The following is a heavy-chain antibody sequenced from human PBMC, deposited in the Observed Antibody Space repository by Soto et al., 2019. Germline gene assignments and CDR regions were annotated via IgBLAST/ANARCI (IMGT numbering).Heavy chain of an antibody. J-gene: IGHJ5*02. CDR1: GFILRSYA. Sequence: ERSLRLSCAASGFILRSYAMSWVRQARGTGLEWVSAISDNGDTTYYVDSVKGRFTSSRDNSKNTRYLQMNSLRAEDTALYCCAKGRTVGTSWGQGTLGTVAS. CDR3: AKGRTVGTS. V-gene: IGHV3-23*01. D-gene: IGHD1-1*01. CDR2: ISDNGDTT.